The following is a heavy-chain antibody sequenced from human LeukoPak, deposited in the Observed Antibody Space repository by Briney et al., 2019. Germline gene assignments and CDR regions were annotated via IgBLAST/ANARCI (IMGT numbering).Heavy chain of an antibody. Sequence: SETLSLTCAVYGGSFSGYYWSWIRQPPGKGLEWIGEINHSGSTNYNPSLKSRVTISVDTSKNQLSLKLSSVTAADTAVYYCARDRYYDKSGYYFFDYWGQGTLVTVSS. CDR3: ARDRYYDKSGYYFFDY. J-gene: IGHJ4*02. V-gene: IGHV4-34*01. D-gene: IGHD3-22*01. CDR1: GGSFSGYY. CDR2: INHSGST.